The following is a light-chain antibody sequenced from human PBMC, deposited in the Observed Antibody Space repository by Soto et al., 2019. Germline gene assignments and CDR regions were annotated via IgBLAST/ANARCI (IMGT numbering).Light chain of an antibody. Sequence: DIQMTQSPSSLSASVGDRVTITCRASQSIGVYLNWYQQKPGKAPQLLIYGTSSLHGGVPSRFSGSGSGTEFTLTISSLQPEDFATYSCQQSYTTPHTFGQGTKVEI. J-gene: IGKJ2*01. V-gene: IGKV1-39*01. CDR1: QSIGVY. CDR3: QQSYTTPHT. CDR2: GTS.